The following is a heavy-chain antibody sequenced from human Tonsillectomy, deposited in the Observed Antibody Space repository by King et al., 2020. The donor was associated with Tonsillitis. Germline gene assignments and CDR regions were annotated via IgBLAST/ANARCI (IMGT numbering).Heavy chain of an antibody. J-gene: IGHJ6*02. CDR3: ARDEYYDLLTGRGSKYYYCGMDV. CDR2: ISYDGSNK. D-gene: IGHD3-9*01. V-gene: IGHV3-30-3*01. CDR1: GFTFSGYA. Sequence: QLVQSGGGVVQPGRSLRLSCAASGFTFSGYAMHWVRQAPDKGLEWVALISYDGSNKYYADSVKGRFTISRDNSKHTLCLQMNSLRAEDTAVYYCARDEYYDLLTGRGSKYYYCGMDVGGQGTTVTVSS.